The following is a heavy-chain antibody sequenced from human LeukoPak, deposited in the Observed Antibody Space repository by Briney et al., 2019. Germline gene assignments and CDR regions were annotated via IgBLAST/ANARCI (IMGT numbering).Heavy chain of an antibody. CDR2: IYSGGST. J-gene: IGHJ4*02. D-gene: IGHD3-3*01. CDR1: GFTVSSNY. CDR3: ARSRTEWFDFDY. V-gene: IGHV3-53*01. Sequence: GGSLRLSCAASGFTVSSNYMSWVRQAPGKGLEWVSVIYSGGSTYYAVSVKGRFTISRDNSKNTLYLQMNSLRAEDTAVYYCARSRTEWFDFDYWGQGTLVTVSS.